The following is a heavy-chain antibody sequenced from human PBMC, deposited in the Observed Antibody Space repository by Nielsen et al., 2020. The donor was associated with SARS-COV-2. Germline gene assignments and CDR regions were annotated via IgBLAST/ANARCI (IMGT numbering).Heavy chain of an antibody. CDR2: VSHSGST. CDR3: ARGHLVVVPSPILGLVPFFYSFYLDV. V-gene: IGHV4-4*02. Sequence: SETLSLTCAVSGGSVSSNDWWPWVRQSPGKGLECIGEVSHSGSTNYSPSLKSRVTLSMDKSRRQFSLRLASVSAADTAVYFCARGHLVVVPSPILGLVPFFYSFYLDVWGKGTTVIVSS. J-gene: IGHJ6*03. CDR1: GGSVSSNDW. D-gene: IGHD2-21*01.